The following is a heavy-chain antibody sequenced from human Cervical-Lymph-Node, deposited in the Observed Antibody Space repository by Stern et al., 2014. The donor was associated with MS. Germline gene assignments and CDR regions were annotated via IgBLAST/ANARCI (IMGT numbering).Heavy chain of an antibody. Sequence: EVQLVESGGGLIQPGGSLRLSCAASGFTVSSNYMSWVRQAPGQGLEWVSVIYSGGSTYYIASVKGRFTISRDNSKNTLYLQMNSLRAEDTAVYYCARDSSGYNYFDYWGQGTLVTVSS. J-gene: IGHJ4*02. V-gene: IGHV3-53*01. CDR2: IYSGGST. CDR3: ARDSSGYNYFDY. D-gene: IGHD3-22*01. CDR1: GFTVSSNY.